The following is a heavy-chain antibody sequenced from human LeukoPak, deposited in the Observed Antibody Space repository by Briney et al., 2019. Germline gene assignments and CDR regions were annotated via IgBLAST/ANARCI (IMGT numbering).Heavy chain of an antibody. J-gene: IGHJ6*03. CDR2: IYHSGST. Sequence: PSGTLSLTCAVSGGSISSSNWWSWVRQPPGKGLEWIGEIYHSGSTNYNPSLKSRVTISVDKSKNQFSLKLSSVTAADTAVYYCARVIGGYSSGWYGYYYYMDVWGKGTTVTVSS. CDR3: ARVIGGYSSGWYGYYYYMDV. V-gene: IGHV4-4*02. D-gene: IGHD6-19*01. CDR1: GGSISSSNW.